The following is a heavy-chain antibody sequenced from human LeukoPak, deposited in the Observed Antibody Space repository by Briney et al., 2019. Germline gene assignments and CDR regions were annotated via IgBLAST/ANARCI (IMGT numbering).Heavy chain of an antibody. J-gene: IGHJ4*02. CDR1: GGSISSDSHY. D-gene: IGHD6-19*01. Sequence: SQTLSLTCTVFGGSISSDSHYWGWIRQPAGKGLEWIGRMYSSGSPDYNPSLKSRVIISVDTSKNQFSLRLSSVTAADTAVYYCARGRGGWGFDYWGQGTLVTVSS. CDR3: ARGRGGWGFDY. CDR2: MYSSGSP. V-gene: IGHV4-61*02.